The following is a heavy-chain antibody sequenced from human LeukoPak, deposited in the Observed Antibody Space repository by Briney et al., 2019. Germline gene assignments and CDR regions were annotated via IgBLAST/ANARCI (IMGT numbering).Heavy chain of an antibody. CDR3: ARTKLKTINVVVRREYYYMDV. CDR2: INPNSGGT. CDR1: GYIFTDYY. Sequence: ASVKVSCKASGYIFTDYYMHWVRQAPGQGLEWMGWINPNSGGTKYAQKFQGRVTMTRDTSISTAYMELSRLTSDDTAVYYCARTKLKTINVVVRREYYYMDVWGKGTTVTISS. J-gene: IGHJ6*03. V-gene: IGHV1-2*02. D-gene: IGHD2-15*01.